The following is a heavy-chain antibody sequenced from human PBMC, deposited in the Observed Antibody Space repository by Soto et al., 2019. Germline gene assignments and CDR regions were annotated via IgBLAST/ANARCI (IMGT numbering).Heavy chain of an antibody. V-gene: IGHV3-23*01. CDR2: ISGSGFTP. CDR3: VNSDSTSAP. Sequence: GGSLRLSCAASGFTFSDYAMTWVRQAPGKGLNWVASISGSGFTPYYAASVKGRFTISRDNSKNRVYLQMNSLRVEDTAIYYCVNSDSTSAPWGQGSLVTVSS. J-gene: IGHJ5*02. D-gene: IGHD6-13*01. CDR1: GFTFSDYA.